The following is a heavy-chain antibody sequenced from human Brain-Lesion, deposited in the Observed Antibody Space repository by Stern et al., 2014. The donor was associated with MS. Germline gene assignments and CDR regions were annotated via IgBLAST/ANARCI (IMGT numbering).Heavy chain of an antibody. CDR3: AGEEDIRYCGGGSCTGNWFDP. D-gene: IGHD2-15*01. Sequence: QLQLQESGPGLVKPSETLSLTCTVAGGSVSSTSYAWAWIRQPPGKGLEWIGTIYYSGNTYYSPSLKSRLTISLDTSKNHFSLQLRSVTAADTAVYYCAGEEDIRYCGGGSCTGNWFDPWGQGTLVTVSS. V-gene: IGHV4-39*02. CDR1: GGSVSSTSYA. J-gene: IGHJ5*02. CDR2: IYYSGNT.